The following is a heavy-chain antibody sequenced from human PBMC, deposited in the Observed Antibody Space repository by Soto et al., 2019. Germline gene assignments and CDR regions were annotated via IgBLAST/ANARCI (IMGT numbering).Heavy chain of an antibody. Sequence: EVQLVESGGDLIQPGGSLRLSCAASGFTVSSNDMSWVRQAPGKGLEWVSLIYSSGSTHYADSVKGRFTISRDNSKNTVHLQMNTLRAEDTAVYYCARSPLNSNGASWGQGTLVTVSS. CDR3: ARSPLNSNGAS. CDR1: GFTVSSND. V-gene: IGHV3-53*01. CDR2: IYSSGST. D-gene: IGHD3-22*01. J-gene: IGHJ5*02.